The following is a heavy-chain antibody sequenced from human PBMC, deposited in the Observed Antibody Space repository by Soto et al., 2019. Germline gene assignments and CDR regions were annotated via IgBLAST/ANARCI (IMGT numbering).Heavy chain of an antibody. J-gene: IGHJ6*02. CDR3: ATARGSGNGTYFYYYYGMDV. CDR2: FDPEDGET. Sequence: ASVKVSCKVSGYTLTELSMHWVRQAPGKGLEWMGGFDPEDGETIYAQKFQGRVTMTEDTSTDTAYMELSSLRSEDTAVYYCATARGSGNGTYFYYYYGMDVWGQGTTVTVSS. CDR1: GYTLTELS. V-gene: IGHV1-24*01. D-gene: IGHD6-25*01.